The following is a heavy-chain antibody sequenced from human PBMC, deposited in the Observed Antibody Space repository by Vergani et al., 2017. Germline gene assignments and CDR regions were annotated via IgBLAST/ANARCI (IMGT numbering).Heavy chain of an antibody. Sequence: QVQLVESGGGLVKPGGSLRLSCAASGFTFSDYYMSWIRQAPGKGLEGVSYISSSGSTIYYADSVKGRFTISRDNAKNSLYLQMNSLRAEDTAVYYCARVDDCSSTSCYVGYYYYGMDVWGQGTTVTVSS. J-gene: IGHJ6*02. CDR2: ISSSGSTI. CDR1: GFTFSDYY. CDR3: ARVDDCSSTSCYVGYYYYGMDV. V-gene: IGHV3-11*04. D-gene: IGHD2-2*01.